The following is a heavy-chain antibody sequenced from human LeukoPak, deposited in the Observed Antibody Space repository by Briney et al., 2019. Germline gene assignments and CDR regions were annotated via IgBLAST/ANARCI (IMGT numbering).Heavy chain of an antibody. CDR1: GFTFSDYY. J-gene: IGHJ4*02. CDR3: ARGGMNAVPTAVDY. CDR2: ISGSGHYT. D-gene: IGHD4-17*01. Sequence: PGGSLRLSCAASGFTFSDYYMSWIRQAPGKGLEWVSYISGSGHYTYSADSVKGRFTISRDNGRNSVILQMNSLRAEDTAVYYCARGGMNAVPTAVDYWGQGVQVIVSS. V-gene: IGHV3-11*05.